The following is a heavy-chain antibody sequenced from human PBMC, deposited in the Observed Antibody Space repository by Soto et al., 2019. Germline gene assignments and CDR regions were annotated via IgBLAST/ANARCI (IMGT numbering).Heavy chain of an antibody. CDR1: GYTFTSYG. Sequence: GESLKISCKASGYTFTSYGISWVRQAPGQGLEWMGWISAYNGNTNYAQKLQGRVTMTTDTSTSTAYMELRSLRSDDTAVYYCAIHPPNIVVVPASGLGNDYWGQGTLVTVSS. CDR2: ISAYNGNT. J-gene: IGHJ4*02. D-gene: IGHD2-2*01. V-gene: IGHV1-18*01. CDR3: AIHPPNIVVVPASGLGNDY.